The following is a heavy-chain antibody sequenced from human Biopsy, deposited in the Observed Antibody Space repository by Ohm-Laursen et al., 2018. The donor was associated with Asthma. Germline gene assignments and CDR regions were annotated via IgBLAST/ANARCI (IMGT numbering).Heavy chain of an antibody. D-gene: IGHD2-2*01. V-gene: IGHV1-69*13. CDR1: GGTFNTYV. CDR3: ARKAGSCISRTCYSLDF. J-gene: IGHJ4*02. Sequence: SVKASCKSLGGTFNTYVIGWARQAPGQGLEWMGGINSVFGTTTYPQKLQDRVTITADDSTSTVYMELSSLRSEDTAVYYCARKAGSCISRTCYSLDFWGQGTLVTVSS. CDR2: INSVFGTT.